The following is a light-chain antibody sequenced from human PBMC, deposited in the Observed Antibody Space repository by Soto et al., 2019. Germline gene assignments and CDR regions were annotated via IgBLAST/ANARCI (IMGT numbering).Light chain of an antibody. CDR1: QSFRGL. Sequence: EVVLTQSPVTLALSPGARATLSCRASQSFRGLLAWYHQKPGQAPRLLIYDAYNRATGIPTRFSGTGAGTDFTLTINSLEPEDFAVYYCQQRSNWPPITFGQGTRLEIK. CDR2: DAY. CDR3: QQRSNWPPIT. V-gene: IGKV3-11*01. J-gene: IGKJ5*01.